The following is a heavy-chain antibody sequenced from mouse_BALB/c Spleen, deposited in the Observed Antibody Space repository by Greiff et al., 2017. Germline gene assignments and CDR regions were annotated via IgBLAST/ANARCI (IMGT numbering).Heavy chain of an antibody. D-gene: IGHD2-10*02. CDR3: TRNGEYGNWWFAY. V-gene: IGHV1S81*02. J-gene: IGHJ3*01. Sequence: VQLHQSGAELVKPGASVKLSCKASGYTFTSYYMYWVKQRPGQGLEWIGEINPSNGGTNFNEKFKSKATLTVDKSSSTAYMQLSSLTSEDSAVYYCTRNGEYGNWWFAYWGQGTLVTVSA. CDR1: GYTFTSYY. CDR2: INPSNGGT.